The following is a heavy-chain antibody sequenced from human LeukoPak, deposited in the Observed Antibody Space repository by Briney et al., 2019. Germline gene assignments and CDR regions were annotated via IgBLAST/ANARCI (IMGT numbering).Heavy chain of an antibody. CDR2: IYHSGST. V-gene: IGHV4-30-2*01. CDR3: ARVSKYYDFWSGYYGSDSYYFDY. CDR1: GGSISSGGYS. D-gene: IGHD3-3*01. J-gene: IGHJ4*02. Sequence: SSQTLSLTCAVSGGSISSGGYSWSWIRQPPGKGLEWIGYIYHSGSTYYNPSLKSRVTISVDTSKNQFSLKLSSVTAADTAVYYCARVSKYYDFWSGYYGSDSYYFDYWGQGTLVTVSS.